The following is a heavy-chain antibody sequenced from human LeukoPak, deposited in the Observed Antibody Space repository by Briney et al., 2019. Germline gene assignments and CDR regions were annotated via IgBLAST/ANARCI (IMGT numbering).Heavy chain of an antibody. CDR3: AKSPPYSSGWYYFDY. CDR1: GFTFSSYA. CDR2: TSARGVST. V-gene: IGHV3-23*01. D-gene: IGHD6-19*01. J-gene: IGHJ4*02. Sequence: GGSLRLSCAASGFTFSSYAMSWVRRAPGKGLGWVSATSARGVSTYYADSVKGRFTISRDNSKNTLYLQMNSLRAEDTAVYYCAKSPPYSSGWYYFDYWGQGTLVTVSS.